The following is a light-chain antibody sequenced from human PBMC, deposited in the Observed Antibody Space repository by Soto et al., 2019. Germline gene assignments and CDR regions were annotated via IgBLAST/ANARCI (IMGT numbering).Light chain of an antibody. V-gene: IGKV3-15*01. CDR3: RQYGSSGT. CDR2: GAS. CDR1: QSVSNN. J-gene: IGKJ1*01. Sequence: EIVMTQSPAILSVSPGDRATLSCRAGQSVSNNLAWYQQKPGQTPRLVIYGASNRATGVPARFSGSGSGTDFTLTISRLEPEDFAVYYCRQYGSSGTFGQGTMVDIK.